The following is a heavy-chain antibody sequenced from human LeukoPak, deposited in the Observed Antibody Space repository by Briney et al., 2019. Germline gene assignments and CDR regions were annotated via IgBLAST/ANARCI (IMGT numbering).Heavy chain of an antibody. CDR2: MNYDGSDK. V-gene: IGHV3-7*01. J-gene: IGHJ4*02. CDR3: ARDIAAAGLFFDY. CDR1: GFTFSSYW. D-gene: IGHD6-13*01. Sequence: GGSLRLSCAASGFTFSSYWMSWVRQAPGKGVGGVANMNYDGSDKYYVASVRVRFTISRHNAKNSLYLQMNSLRAEDTAVYYCARDIAAAGLFFDYWGQGTLVTVSS.